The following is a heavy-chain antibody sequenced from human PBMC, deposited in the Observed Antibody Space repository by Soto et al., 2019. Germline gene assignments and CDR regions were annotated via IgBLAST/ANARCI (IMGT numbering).Heavy chain of an antibody. V-gene: IGHV3-23*01. Sequence: EVQMLQTGGGLVQPGGSLRLSCEASGFAFSGYAMSWVRQAPGRGLEWVSAISTTGDRTYYADPVKGRFTISRDNSKNTPYLQMHSLRAEDTAVYYCAKDLRGDDLGRDYWGQGALVTVSS. CDR1: GFAFSGYA. CDR3: AKDLRGDDLGRDY. J-gene: IGHJ4*02. D-gene: IGHD7-27*01. CDR2: ISTTGDRT.